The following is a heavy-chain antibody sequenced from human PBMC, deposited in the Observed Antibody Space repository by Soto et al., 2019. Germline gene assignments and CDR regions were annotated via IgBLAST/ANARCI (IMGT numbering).Heavy chain of an antibody. V-gene: IGHV2-5*02. CDR3: ANRRPLEYSSSLNWFDP. J-gene: IGHJ5*02. CDR1: GFSLSTSGAG. Sequence: PTLVNPTQTLTLTCTFSGFSLSTSGAGVGWIRQPPGKALEWLALIYWDDDKRYSPSLKSRLTITKDTSKNQVVLTMTNMDPVDKATYYCANRRPLEYSSSLNWFDPWGQGTLVTVSS. CDR2: IYWDDDK. D-gene: IGHD6-6*01.